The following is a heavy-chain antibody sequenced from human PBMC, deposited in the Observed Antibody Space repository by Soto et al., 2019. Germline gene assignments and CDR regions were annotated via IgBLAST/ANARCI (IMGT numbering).Heavy chain of an antibody. D-gene: IGHD1-26*01. CDR1: GFSLSTSGVG. J-gene: IGHJ3*01. Sequence: QITLKESGPTLVKPTQTLTLTCTFSGFSLSTSGVGVGWIRQPPGKALEWLALINWDDDKRYSPSLKSRLTITEDTSKTQVVLTRTNMDPVDTATYYCAHRLPLSNWDDGFDVWGQGTMVTVSS. CDR3: AHRLPLSNWDDGFDV. V-gene: IGHV2-5*02. CDR2: INWDDDK.